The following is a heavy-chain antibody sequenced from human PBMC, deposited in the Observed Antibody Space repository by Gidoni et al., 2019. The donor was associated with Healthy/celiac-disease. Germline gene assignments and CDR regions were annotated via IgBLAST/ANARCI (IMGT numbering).Heavy chain of an antibody. D-gene: IGHD2-8*01. Sequence: QVQLQESGPGLVKPSPTLSLTCTVSGGSISSGGYYWGWLRQHPGTGLEWIGYIYYSGSTYYNPSLKSRVTISVDTSKNQFSLKLSSVTAADTAVYYCARVPCTNGVCYNYYYMDVWGKGTTVTVSS. CDR1: GGSISSGGYY. J-gene: IGHJ6*03. CDR3: ARVPCTNGVCYNYYYMDV. V-gene: IGHV4-31*03. CDR2: IYYSGST.